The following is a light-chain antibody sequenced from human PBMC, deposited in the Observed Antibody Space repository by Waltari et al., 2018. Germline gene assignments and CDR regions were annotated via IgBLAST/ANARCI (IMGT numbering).Light chain of an antibody. CDR1: SSAVCGYNY. CDR2: EVI. J-gene: IGLJ2*01. Sequence: QSALTQPPSASGSPGQSVTISCTGTSSAVCGYNYVSWYQQHPGKAPKLLIYEVIQRPAGVPDLFSGSKSGNTASLTVSGLQAEDEADYFCSSYGGSNNVVFGGGTTLTVL. CDR3: SSYGGSNNVV. V-gene: IGLV2-8*01.